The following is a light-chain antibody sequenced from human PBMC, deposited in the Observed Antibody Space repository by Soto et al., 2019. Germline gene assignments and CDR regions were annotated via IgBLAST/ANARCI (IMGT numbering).Light chain of an antibody. Sequence: QSALTQPASVSGSPGQSITISCTGTTSDVGTYNYVSGYQQHPGKAPKLMIYEVINRLSVISNCFSGSKSGNTASLTISGLQAEDEADYYCSSYRSSSTHDYVFGPGSKLTVL. CDR2: EVI. J-gene: IGLJ1*01. V-gene: IGLV2-14*01. CDR1: TSDVGTYNY. CDR3: SSYRSSSTHDYV.